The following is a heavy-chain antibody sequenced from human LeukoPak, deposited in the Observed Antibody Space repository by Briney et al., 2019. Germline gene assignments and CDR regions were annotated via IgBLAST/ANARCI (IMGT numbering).Heavy chain of an antibody. J-gene: IGHJ5*02. V-gene: IGHV4-39*07. CDR2: IYYSGNT. CDR3: ARDFGSNEYYDFWNGYFSWFDP. Sequence: PSETLSLTCTVSGGSISSSSYYWGWIRQPPGKGLEWIASIYYSGNTYYNPSLKSRVIISADTSKNQFSLKLSSVTAADTAVYYCARDFGSNEYYDFWNGYFSWFDPWGQGALVTVSS. D-gene: IGHD3-3*01. CDR1: GGSISSSSYY.